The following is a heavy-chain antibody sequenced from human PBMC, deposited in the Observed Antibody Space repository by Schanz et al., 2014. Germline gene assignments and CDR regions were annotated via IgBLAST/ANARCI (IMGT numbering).Heavy chain of an antibody. V-gene: IGHV4-59*01. D-gene: IGHD5-18*01. CDR1: GRSISSYY. CDR2: IYYSGST. CDR3: ASKARYTYGYDY. Sequence: QVQLQESGPGLVKPSETLSLICSVSGRSISSYYWSWIRQPPGKGLEWIGHIYYSGSTNYNPSLKSRVTISADTSKNQLSLKLTSVTAADTAVYYCASKARYTYGYDYWGQGTLVTVSS. J-gene: IGHJ4*02.